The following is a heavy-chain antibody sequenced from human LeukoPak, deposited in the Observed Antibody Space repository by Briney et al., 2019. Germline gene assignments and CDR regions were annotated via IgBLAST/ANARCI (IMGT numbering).Heavy chain of an antibody. V-gene: IGHV1-2*02. J-gene: IGHJ6*03. CDR1: GYTFTGYY. CDR2: INPSSGGT. CDR3: ARCSEGYYYDSSGYHPGLHYYYMDV. Sequence: ASVKVSCKASGYTFTGYYMHWVRQAPGQGLEWMGWINPSSGGTNYVQKFQGRVTMTRDTSISTAYMELSRLRSDDTAVYYCARCSEGYYYDSSGYHPGLHYYYMDVWGKGTTVTISS. D-gene: IGHD3-22*01.